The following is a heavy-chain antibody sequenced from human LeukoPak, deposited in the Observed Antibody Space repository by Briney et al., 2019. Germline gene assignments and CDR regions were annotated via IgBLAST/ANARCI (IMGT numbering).Heavy chain of an antibody. V-gene: IGHV3-23*01. CDR2: ISGSGGST. D-gene: IGHD6-13*01. CDR1: GFTFSGYA. Sequence: PGGSLRLSCAASGFTFSGYAMSWVRQAPGKGLEWVSAISGSGGSTYYADSVKGRFTISRDNSKNTLYLQMNSLRAEDTAVYYCASEEYSSSWSDYYYYYGMDVWGQGTTVTVSS. CDR3: ASEEYSSSWSDYYYYYGMDV. J-gene: IGHJ6*02.